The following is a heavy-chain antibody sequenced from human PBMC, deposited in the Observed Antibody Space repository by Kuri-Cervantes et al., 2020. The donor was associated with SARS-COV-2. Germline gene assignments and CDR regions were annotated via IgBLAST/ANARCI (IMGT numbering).Heavy chain of an antibody. V-gene: IGHV3-30*02. J-gene: IGHJ6*03. CDR3: ANNWLFPGDYYYYMDV. D-gene: IGHD3-9*01. Sequence: GGSLRLSCAASGFIFRSNGMHWVRQAPGKGLEWVAFIRYDGSNKYYADSVKGRFTISRDNSKNTLYLQMNSLRAEDTAVYYCANNWLFPGDYYYYMDVWGKGTTVTVSS. CDR1: GFIFRSNG. CDR2: IRYDGSNK.